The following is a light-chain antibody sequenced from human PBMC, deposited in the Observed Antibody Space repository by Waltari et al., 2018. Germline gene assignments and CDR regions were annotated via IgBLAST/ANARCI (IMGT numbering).Light chain of an antibody. V-gene: IGKV3-20*01. Sequence: EIVLTQSPGTLSLSPGERVILSCRVSQRVSRALAWYLQKPGQAPRLLIYGASNRATGIPDRFSGSGSGTDFSLTISRLEPEDFAVYYCQHYVRLPVTFGQGTKVEIK. CDR3: QHYVRLPVT. CDR2: GAS. CDR1: QRVSRA. J-gene: IGKJ1*01.